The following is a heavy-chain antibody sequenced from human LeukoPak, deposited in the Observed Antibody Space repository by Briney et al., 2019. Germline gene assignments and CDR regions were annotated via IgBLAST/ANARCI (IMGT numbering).Heavy chain of an antibody. CDR2: IIPIFGTA. V-gene: IGHV1-69*05. D-gene: IGHD1-26*01. CDR1: GGTFSSYA. Sequence: SVKVSCKASGGTFSSYAISWVRQAPGQGLEWMGGIIPIFGTANYAQKFQGRVTMTRNTSISTAYMELSSLRSEDTAVYYCARSGSSPRYYYGMDVWGQGTTVTVSS. J-gene: IGHJ6*02. CDR3: ARSGSSPRYYYGMDV.